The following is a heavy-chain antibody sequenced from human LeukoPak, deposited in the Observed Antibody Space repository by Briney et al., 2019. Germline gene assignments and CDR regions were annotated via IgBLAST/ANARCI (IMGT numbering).Heavy chain of an antibody. CDR2: ISSSGNSI. CDR1: GFTFADYA. CDR3: ARGMEGDYGSGTFFDL. D-gene: IGHD3-10*01. V-gene: IGHV3-11*01. J-gene: IGHJ4*02. Sequence: PGGSLRLSCKASGFTFADYAMNWVRQAPGKGLEWVSYISSSGNSIYYADSVKGRVTIYTDNPKNSLYLQMNSLRAEDTAVYYCARGMEGDYGSGTFFDLWGQGNMVTVSS.